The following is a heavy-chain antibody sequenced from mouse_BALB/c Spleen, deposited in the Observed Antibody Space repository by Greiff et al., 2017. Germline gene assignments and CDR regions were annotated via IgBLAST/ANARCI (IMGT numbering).Heavy chain of an antibody. CDR2: IRDKANGYTT. V-gene: IGHV7-3*02. CDR3: ARDDGYYVYWYFDV. Sequence: EVKLEESGGGLVQPGGSLRLSCATSGFTFTDYYMSWVRQPPGKALEWLGFIRDKANGYTTESSASVKGRFTISRDNSQSILYLQMNTLRAEDSAKYYCARDDGYYVYWYFDVWGEGTTVTVSS. D-gene: IGHD2-3*01. CDR1: GFTFTDYY. J-gene: IGHJ1*01.